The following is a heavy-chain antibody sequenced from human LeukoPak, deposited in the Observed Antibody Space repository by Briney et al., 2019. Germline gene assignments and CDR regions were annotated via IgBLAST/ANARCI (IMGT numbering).Heavy chain of an antibody. CDR2: IIPIFGAA. Sequence: SVKVSCKASGGTFSSYAISWVRQAPGQGLQWMGGIIPIFGAANYAQKFQGRVTITADESTSTAYMELSSLRSEDTAVYYCARPHCSSTSCYTSNWFDPWGQGTLVTVSS. V-gene: IGHV1-69*13. D-gene: IGHD2-2*02. CDR1: GGTFSSYA. J-gene: IGHJ5*02. CDR3: ARPHCSSTSCYTSNWFDP.